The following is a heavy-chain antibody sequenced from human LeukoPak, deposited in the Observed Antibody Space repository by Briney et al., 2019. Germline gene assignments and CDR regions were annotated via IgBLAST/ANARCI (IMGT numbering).Heavy chain of an antibody. CDR2: IYPGDSDT. CDR1: GYSFTSYW. Sequence: GESLKISCKGSGYSFTSYWIGWVRQMPGKGLEWMGIIYPGDSDTRYSPSFQGQVTISADKSISTAYLQWSSPKASDTAMYYCARQDYGGNSVPDAFDIWGQGTMVTVSS. D-gene: IGHD4-23*01. CDR3: ARQDYGGNSVPDAFDI. V-gene: IGHV5-51*01. J-gene: IGHJ3*02.